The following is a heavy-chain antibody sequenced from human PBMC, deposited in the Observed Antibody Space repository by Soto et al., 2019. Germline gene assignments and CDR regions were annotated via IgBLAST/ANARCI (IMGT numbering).Heavy chain of an antibody. V-gene: IGHV1-46*01. CDR2: ISLYHHST. D-gene: IGHD2-21*02. CDR1: GYPFTDYF. CDR3: ARELYSCGGDCPYYMDY. Sequence: ASVKVSCKTSGYPFTDYFIHWVRQAPGQGLEWMGIISLYHHSTSYAQKFQGRLTVTADTSTTTVYMDLSSLTSEDSAVYWCARELYSCGGDCPYYMDYWGQGTLLTVS. J-gene: IGHJ4*02.